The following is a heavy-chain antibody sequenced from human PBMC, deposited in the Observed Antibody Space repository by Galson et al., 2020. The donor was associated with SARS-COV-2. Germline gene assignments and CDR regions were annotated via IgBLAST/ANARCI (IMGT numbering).Heavy chain of an antibody. V-gene: IGHV3-23*01. CDR2: ISGSGGST. CDR3: ALHYCSGGSCYFGTSSYYFDY. Sequence: GGSLRLSCAASGFTFSSYAMSWVRQAPGKGLEWVSAISGSGGSTYYADSVKGRFTISRDNSKNTLYLQMNSLRAEDTAVYYCALHYCSGGSCYFGTSSYYFDYWGQGTLVTVSS. CDR1: GFTFSSYA. D-gene: IGHD2-15*01. J-gene: IGHJ4*02.